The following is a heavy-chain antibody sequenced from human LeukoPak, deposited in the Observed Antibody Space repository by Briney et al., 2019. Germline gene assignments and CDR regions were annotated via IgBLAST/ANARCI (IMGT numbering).Heavy chain of an antibody. CDR3: ARGVGTNWGHNDAFDI. J-gene: IGHJ3*02. CDR1: GYTFTGYY. Sequence: GASMKVSCKASGYTFTGYYMHWVRQAPGQGLEWMGWINPNSGGTNYAQKFQGRVTMTRDTSISTAYMELSRLRSDDTAVYYCARGVGTNWGHNDAFDIWGQGTMVTVSS. V-gene: IGHV1-2*02. CDR2: INPNSGGT. D-gene: IGHD7-27*01.